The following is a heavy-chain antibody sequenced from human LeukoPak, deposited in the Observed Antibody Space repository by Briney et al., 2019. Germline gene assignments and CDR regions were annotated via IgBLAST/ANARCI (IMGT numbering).Heavy chain of an antibody. J-gene: IGHJ4*02. CDR1: GYTFTSYA. Sequence: ASVKVSCTASGYTFTSYAMHWVRQAPGQRLEWMGYINAGNGNTKYSQKFQGRVIITRDTSASTAYMELSSLRSEDTAVYYCAREGHDSISWYWDYWGQGTLVTVSS. D-gene: IGHD6-13*01. CDR2: INAGNGNT. CDR3: AREGHDSISWYWDY. V-gene: IGHV1-3*01.